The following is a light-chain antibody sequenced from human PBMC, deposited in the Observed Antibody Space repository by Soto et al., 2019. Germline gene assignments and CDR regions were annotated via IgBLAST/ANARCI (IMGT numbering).Light chain of an antibody. CDR3: QQYNSYSIA. CDR2: DVS. Sequence: DIQMTHSPPSLSASIRDRVTXSCRASQSISSYLNWYQQKPGKAHKLMIYDVSRGKSGVTSRLSGSGSGTEFTLTISSLQPDDFATYYCQQYNSYSIAFGQVGVLEIK. J-gene: IGKJ5*01. V-gene: IGKV1-5*01. CDR1: QSISSY.